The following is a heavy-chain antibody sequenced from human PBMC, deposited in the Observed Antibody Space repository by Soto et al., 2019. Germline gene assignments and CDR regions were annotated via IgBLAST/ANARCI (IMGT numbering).Heavy chain of an antibody. CDR2: MCYNGFT. J-gene: IGHJ6*02. D-gene: IGHD3-10*01. CDR3: ARQGFGELHGLVDV. V-gene: IGHV4-59*08. Sequence: QVQLQESGPGLVKPSETLSLTCTISGGPMNNYYCSWFRQPRGQGLEWIGYMCYNGFTRYNPSLRSRVAISLDTAKNHFSLNLSSVTAADTALYYCARQGFGELHGLVDVWGQGITVTVSS. CDR1: GGPMNNYY.